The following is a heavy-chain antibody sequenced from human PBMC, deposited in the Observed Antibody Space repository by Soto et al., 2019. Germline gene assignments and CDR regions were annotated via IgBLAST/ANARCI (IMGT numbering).Heavy chain of an antibody. Sequence: QVQLVQSGAEVKKPGASVKVSCKASGYTFTGYYMHWVRQAPGQGLEWMGWINPNSGGTNYAQKYQRWVTMTRDTSISTAYMELSRLRSDDTAVYYCASSFSGSHFPFDYWGQGTLVTVSS. V-gene: IGHV1-2*04. D-gene: IGHD1-26*01. CDR1: GYTFTGYY. CDR3: ASSFSGSHFPFDY. J-gene: IGHJ4*02. CDR2: INPNSGGT.